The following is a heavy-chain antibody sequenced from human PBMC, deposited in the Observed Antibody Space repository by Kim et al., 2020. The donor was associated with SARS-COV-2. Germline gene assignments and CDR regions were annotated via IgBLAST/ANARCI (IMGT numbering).Heavy chain of an antibody. CDR3: TKYYYDSGNHYLGDY. J-gene: IGHJ4*02. Sequence: GGSLRLSCAASGFTFSNARMGWVRQAPGKGLEWVGRIKSKTDGGTTGYAAPVKGRFTISRDDSKDTLYLQMNSLKTEDTAVYYCTKYYYDSGNHYLGDYWGQGTLVTVSS. CDR1: GFTFSNAR. CDR2: IKSKTDGGTT. D-gene: IGHD3-10*01. V-gene: IGHV3-15*01.